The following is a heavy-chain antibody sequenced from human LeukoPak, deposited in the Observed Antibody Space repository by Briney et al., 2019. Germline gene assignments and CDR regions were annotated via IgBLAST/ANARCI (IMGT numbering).Heavy chain of an antibody. V-gene: IGHV1-2*02. Sequence: ASVKVSCKASGYSFTGHYMHWVRQAPGQGLEWMGWINPKSGGTNYAQKFQGRVTMTRDTSISTAYMDMSSLGSDDTAMYYCARNLWFGESSDAFDMWGQGTMVTVSS. CDR1: GYSFTGHY. J-gene: IGHJ3*02. D-gene: IGHD3-10*01. CDR2: INPKSGGT. CDR3: ARNLWFGESSDAFDM.